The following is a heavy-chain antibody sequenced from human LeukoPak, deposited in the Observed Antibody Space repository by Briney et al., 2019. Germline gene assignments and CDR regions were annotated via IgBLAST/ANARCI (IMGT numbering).Heavy chain of an antibody. J-gene: IGHJ3*02. CDR2: INSEGSST. D-gene: IGHD3-10*01. CDR1: GFTFSSYW. CDR3: ARANYYGSGRAAFDI. Sequence: GGSLRLSCAAYGFTFSSYWIHWVRQAPGKGLVWVSRINSEGSSTSYADSVKGRFTISRDNAKNTLYLQMNSLRAEDTAVYYCARANYYGSGRAAFDIWGQGTMVTVSS. V-gene: IGHV3-74*01.